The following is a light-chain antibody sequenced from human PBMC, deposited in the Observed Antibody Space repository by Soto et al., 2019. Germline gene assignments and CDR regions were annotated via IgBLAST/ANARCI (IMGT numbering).Light chain of an antibody. CDR2: EVS. V-gene: IGLV2-14*01. CDR1: SSDVGGYNY. Sequence: QSALTQPDSVSGSPGQSITISCTGTSSDVGGYNYVSWYQKHPDKAPKLMIYEVSDRPSGVSNRFSGSKSGNTASLTISGLQAEDEADYYCSSYTISSTYVFGTGTKLTVL. J-gene: IGLJ1*01. CDR3: SSYTISSTYV.